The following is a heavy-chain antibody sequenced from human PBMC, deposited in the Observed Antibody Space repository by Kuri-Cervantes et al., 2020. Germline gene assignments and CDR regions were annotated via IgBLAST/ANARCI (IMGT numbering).Heavy chain of an antibody. CDR3: ARVDCRGYTCYVPPHGFDI. CDR2: IRSSSSTI. V-gene: IGHV3-48*02. D-gene: IGHD2-15*01. J-gene: IGHJ3*02. Sequence: LSLTCAASGFTFSNYNMNWVRQAPGKGLEWVSYIRSSSSTIYYVDSVKGRFTISRDNAKNSLYLQMNSLRDEDTAVYYCARVDCRGYTCYVPPHGFDIWGQGTMVTVSS. CDR1: GFTFSNYN.